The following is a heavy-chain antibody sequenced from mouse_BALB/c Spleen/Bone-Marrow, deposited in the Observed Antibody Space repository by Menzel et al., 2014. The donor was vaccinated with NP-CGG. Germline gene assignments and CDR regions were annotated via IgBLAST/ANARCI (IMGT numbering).Heavy chain of an antibody. D-gene: IGHD3-1*01. J-gene: IGHJ4*01. CDR2: IDPSDSYS. V-gene: IGHV1-69*02. CDR3: ATARATSYAMDY. CDR1: GYTFTSYW. Sequence: VKLVESWAELVKPGASVKLSCKASGYTFTSYWMHWVKQRPGQGLEWIGEIDPSDSYSNFYQKFKGKATLTVDKSSSTAYMQLSSLTSEDSAVYYCATARATSYAMDYWGQGTSVTVSS.